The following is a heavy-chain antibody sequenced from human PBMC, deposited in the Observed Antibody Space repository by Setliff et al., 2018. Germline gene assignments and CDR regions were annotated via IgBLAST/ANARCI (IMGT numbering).Heavy chain of an antibody. J-gene: IGHJ4*02. Sequence: GSLRLSCIASGFTFSNAWMSWVRQAPGKGLECVGRIKREVDGGTTDYAAPVKGRFSISRDDSKNTLYLQMNNLKTEDTAVYYCTRNTPDDYWGKGTLVTVSS. CDR1: GFTFSNAW. CDR2: IKREVDGGTT. CDR3: TRNTPDDY. V-gene: IGHV3-15*01.